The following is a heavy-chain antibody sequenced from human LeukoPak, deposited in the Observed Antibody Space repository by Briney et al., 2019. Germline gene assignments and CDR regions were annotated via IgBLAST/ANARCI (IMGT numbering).Heavy chain of an antibody. CDR2: IKQDGSEK. CDR1: GFTFSSYW. V-gene: IGHV3-7*01. CDR3: ARDGSVVAAPGDY. Sequence: GGSLRLSCAASGFTFSSYWMSWVRQAPGKGLEWVANIKQDGSEKYYVDSVKGRFTISRDNARNSLYLQMNSLRAEDTAVYYCARDGSVVAAPGDYWGQGTLVTVSS. D-gene: IGHD2-15*01. J-gene: IGHJ4*02.